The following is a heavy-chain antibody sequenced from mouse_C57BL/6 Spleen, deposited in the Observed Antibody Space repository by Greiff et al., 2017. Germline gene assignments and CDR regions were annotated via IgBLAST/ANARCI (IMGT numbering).Heavy chain of an antibody. D-gene: IGHD2-2*01. V-gene: IGHV1-61*01. CDR2: IYPSDSET. CDR1: GYTFTSYW. J-gene: IGHJ2*01. CDR3: ARTGYYGCCDY. Sequence: QVQLQQPGAELVRPGSSVKLSCKASGYTFTSYWMDWVKQRPGQGLEWIGNIYPSDSETHYNQKFKNKATLTVDKSSSTAYMQLSSLTSEDSAVYYCARTGYYGCCDYWGQGTTLTVSS.